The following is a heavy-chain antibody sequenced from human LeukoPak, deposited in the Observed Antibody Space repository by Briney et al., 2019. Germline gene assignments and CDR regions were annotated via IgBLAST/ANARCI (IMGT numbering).Heavy chain of an antibody. CDR3: ARVVGRYCSSTSCYIDY. V-gene: IGHV4-59*02. Sequence: SETLSLTCTVSGGSVTTYCWSWIRQPPGKGLEWIGYVYDSGSTNYNPSLKSRATISEDTSKRQFSLKLRSVTAADTAVYYCARVVGRYCSSTSCYIDYWGQGTLVTVSS. J-gene: IGHJ4*02. CDR1: GGSVTTYC. D-gene: IGHD2-2*02. CDR2: VYDSGST.